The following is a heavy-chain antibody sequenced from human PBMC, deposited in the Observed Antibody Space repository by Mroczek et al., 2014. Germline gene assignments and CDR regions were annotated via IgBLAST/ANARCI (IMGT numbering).Heavy chain of an antibody. V-gene: IGHV3-30-3*01. J-gene: IGHJ4*02. CDR3: ASPGAPSIVLMVYAGSFDY. CDR2: ISYDGSNK. CDR1: GFTFSSYA. D-gene: IGHD2-8*01. Sequence: VQLLESGGGVVQPGRSLRLPCAASGFTFSSYAMHWVRQAPGKGLEWVAVISYDGSNKYYADSVKGRFTISRDNSKNTLYLQMNSLRAEDTAVYYCASPGAPSIVLMVYAGSFDYWGQGTLVTVSS.